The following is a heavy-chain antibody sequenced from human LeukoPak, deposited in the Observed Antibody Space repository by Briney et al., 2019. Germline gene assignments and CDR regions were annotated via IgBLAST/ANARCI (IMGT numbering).Heavy chain of an antibody. CDR2: ISYDGSNK. CDR1: GFTFSSYG. J-gene: IGHJ6*03. CDR3: AKGRIAARGGYYYMDV. V-gene: IGHV3-30*18. D-gene: IGHD6-6*01. Sequence: GSLRLSCAASGFTFSSYGMHWVRQAPGKGLEWVAVISYDGSNKYYADSVKGRFTISRDNSKNTLYLQMNSLRAEDTAAYYCAKGRIAARGGYYYMDVWGKGTTVTVSS.